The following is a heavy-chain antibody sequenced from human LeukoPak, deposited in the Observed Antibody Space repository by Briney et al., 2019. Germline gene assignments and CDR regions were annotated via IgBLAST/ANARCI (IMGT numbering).Heavy chain of an antibody. CDR3: ARGRGRSGRYLWYIDV. Sequence: KAGGSLRLSCAASGFTFSDYTMNWVRQAPGKGLEWVSSISSSSTYIYYGDSLKGRFTVSRDNAKNSLYLEMDSLRAEDTALYYCARGRGRSGRYLWYIDVWGKGATVTVSS. CDR2: ISSSSTYI. D-gene: IGHD1-26*01. CDR1: GFTFSDYT. V-gene: IGHV3-21*01. J-gene: IGHJ6*03.